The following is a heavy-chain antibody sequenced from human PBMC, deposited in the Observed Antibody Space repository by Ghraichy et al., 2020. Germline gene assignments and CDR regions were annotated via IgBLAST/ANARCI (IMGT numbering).Heavy chain of an antibody. V-gene: IGHV3-15*01. Sequence: GGSLRLSCAASGFTFSNGWMSWVRQAPGKGLEWVGRIQSKTDGGTTDYGAPVKGRFSISRDDSKNTLYLQMNSLKTEDTAVYYCTTGNDWGVRETYYFDYWGQGTLVTVSS. CDR1: GFTFSNGW. D-gene: IGHD7-27*01. CDR3: TTGNDWGVRETYYFDY. CDR2: IQSKTDGGTT. J-gene: IGHJ4*02.